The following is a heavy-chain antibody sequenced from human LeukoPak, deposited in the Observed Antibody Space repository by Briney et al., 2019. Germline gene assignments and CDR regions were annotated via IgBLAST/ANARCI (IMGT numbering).Heavy chain of an antibody. CDR2: ISGSGGST. CDR1: GFTFSTYA. CDR3: AKDLTVMVRGVIPSFDY. D-gene: IGHD3-10*01. Sequence: GGSLRLSCAASGFTFSTYAMSWVRQAPGNGLEAVSAISGSGGSTYYADSVKGRFTISRDNSKNTLYLQMNSLRAEDTAVYYCAKDLTVMVRGVIPSFDYWGQGTLVTVSS. V-gene: IGHV3-23*01. J-gene: IGHJ4*02.